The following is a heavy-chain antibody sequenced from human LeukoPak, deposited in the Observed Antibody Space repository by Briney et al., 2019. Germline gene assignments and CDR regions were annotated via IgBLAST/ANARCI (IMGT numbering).Heavy chain of an antibody. Sequence: PSDTLSLTCTVSGGSFSSTNYYWGWIRRPPGKGLEWIGSIFYSGSTYYNPSLKSRVTISVDTSKNHISLRMSSVTAADTAVYYCARHPSMTTALFDYWGQGTLVTVSS. CDR1: GGSFSSTNYY. D-gene: IGHD4-17*01. V-gene: IGHV4-39*01. CDR3: ARHPSMTTALFDY. J-gene: IGHJ4*02. CDR2: IFYSGST.